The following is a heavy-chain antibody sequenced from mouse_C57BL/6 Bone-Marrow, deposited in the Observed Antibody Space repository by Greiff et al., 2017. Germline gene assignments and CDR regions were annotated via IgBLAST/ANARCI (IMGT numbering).Heavy chain of an antibody. V-gene: IGHV1-7*01. J-gene: IGHJ2*01. CDR2: INPSSGYT. D-gene: IGHD1-1*01. Sequence: QVQLQQSGAELAKPGASVKLSCKASGYTFTSYWMHWVKQRPGQGLEWIGYINPSSGYTKYKQKFKDKATLTADNSTSTAYMQLSSQTYEDPAVYYCTTRDYYGSSYCLDCWGQGTALTVSS. CDR1: GYTFTSYW. CDR3: TTRDYYGSSYCLDC.